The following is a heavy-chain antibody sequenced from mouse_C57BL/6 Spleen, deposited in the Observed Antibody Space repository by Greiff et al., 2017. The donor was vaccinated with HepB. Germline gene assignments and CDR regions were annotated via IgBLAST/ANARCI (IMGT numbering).Heavy chain of an antibody. Sequence: QVQLKQPGAELVKPGASVKMSCKASGYTFTSYWITWVKQRPGQGLEWIGDIYPGSGSTNYNEKFKSKATLTVDTSSSTAYMQLSSLTSEDSAVYYCAGIYYDYHGAMDYWGQGTSVTVSS. J-gene: IGHJ4*01. CDR3: AGIYYDYHGAMDY. D-gene: IGHD2-4*01. CDR1: GYTFTSYW. CDR2: IYPGSGST. V-gene: IGHV1-55*01.